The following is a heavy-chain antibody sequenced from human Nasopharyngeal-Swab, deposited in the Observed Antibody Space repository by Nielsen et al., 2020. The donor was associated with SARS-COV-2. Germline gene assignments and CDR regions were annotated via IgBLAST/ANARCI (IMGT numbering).Heavy chain of an antibody. CDR2: IYSGGST. J-gene: IGHJ4*02. CDR3: ARDAGYSYGYREFDY. Sequence: GGSLRLSCAASGVTVSSNYMSWVRQAPGKGLEWVSVIYSGGSTYYADSVKGRFTISRDNAKNSLYLQMNSLRDEDTAVYYCARDAGYSYGYREFDYWGQGTLVTVSS. CDR1: GVTVSSNY. V-gene: IGHV3-53*01. D-gene: IGHD5-18*01.